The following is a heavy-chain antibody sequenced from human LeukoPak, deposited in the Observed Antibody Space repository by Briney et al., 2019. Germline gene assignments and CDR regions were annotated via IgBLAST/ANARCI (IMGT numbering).Heavy chain of an antibody. D-gene: IGHD3-22*01. CDR2: ISSSGSTI. J-gene: IGHJ4*02. Sequence: PGGSLRLSCAASGFTFSSYEMNWVRQAPGKGLEWVSYISSSGSTIYYADSVKGRSTISRDNAKNSLYLQMNSLRAEDTAVYYCARERNYYDSSGYESYWGQGTLVTVSS. CDR3: ARERNYYDSSGYESY. V-gene: IGHV3-48*03. CDR1: GFTFSSYE.